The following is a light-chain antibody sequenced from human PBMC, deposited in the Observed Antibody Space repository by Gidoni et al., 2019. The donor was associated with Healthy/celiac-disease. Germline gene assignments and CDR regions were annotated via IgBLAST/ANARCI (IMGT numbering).Light chain of an antibody. CDR3: QQYDNLPVT. CDR2: DAS. CDR1: QDISNY. V-gene: IGKV1-33*01. Sequence: DIQMTQSPSSLSASVGDRVTITCQASQDISNYLNWYQQEPGKAPKLLIYDASNLETGVPSRFSGSGSGTDFTFTISSLQPEDIATYYCQQYDNLPVTFXPXTKVDIK. J-gene: IGKJ3*01.